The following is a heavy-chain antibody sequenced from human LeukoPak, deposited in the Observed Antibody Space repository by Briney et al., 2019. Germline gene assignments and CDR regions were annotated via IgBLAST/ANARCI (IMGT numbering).Heavy chain of an antibody. Sequence: ASETLSLTCTVSGGSISSYYWSWIRQPAGKGLEWIGRIYTSGSTNYNPSLKSRVTMSVDTSKNQFSLKLSSVTAADTAVYYCARERGYSGYEHYYYYYYMDVWGKGTTVTISS. CDR2: IYTSGST. J-gene: IGHJ6*03. CDR3: ARERGYSGYEHYYYYYYMDV. D-gene: IGHD5-12*01. V-gene: IGHV4-4*07. CDR1: GGSISSYY.